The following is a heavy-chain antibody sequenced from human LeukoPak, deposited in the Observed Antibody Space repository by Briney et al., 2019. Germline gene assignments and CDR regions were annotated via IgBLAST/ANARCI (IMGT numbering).Heavy chain of an antibody. CDR2: INHSGST. V-gene: IGHV4-34*01. D-gene: IGHD2-2*02. Sequence: PGGSLRLSCAASGFTFSSHWMSWIRQPPGKGLEWIGEINHSGSTNYNPSLKSRVTISVDTSKNQFSLKLSSVTAADTAVYYCARPRYCSSTSCYTAGYFQHWGQGTLVTVSS. J-gene: IGHJ1*01. CDR1: GFTFSSHW. CDR3: ARPRYCSSTSCYTAGYFQH.